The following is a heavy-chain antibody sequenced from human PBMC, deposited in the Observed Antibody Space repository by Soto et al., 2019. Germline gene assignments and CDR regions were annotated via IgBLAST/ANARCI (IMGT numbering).Heavy chain of an antibody. J-gene: IGHJ6*02. V-gene: IGHV1-46*01. CDR1: GYTFTSYY. D-gene: IGHD5-12*01. CDR2: INPSGGST. CDR3: ARDIVATIPAALSSYYYYYGMDV. Sequence: ASVKVSCKASGYTFTSYYMHWVRQAPGQGLEWMGIINPSGGSTSYAQKFQGRVTMTRDTSTSTVYMELSSLRSEDTAVYYCARDIVATIPAALSSYYYYYGMDVWGQGTTVPSP.